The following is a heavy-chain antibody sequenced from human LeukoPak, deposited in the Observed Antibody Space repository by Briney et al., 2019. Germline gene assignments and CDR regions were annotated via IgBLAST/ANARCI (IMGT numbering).Heavy chain of an antibody. D-gene: IGHD6-13*01. V-gene: IGHV1-69*13. Sequence: SVKVSCKASGGTFSSYAISWVRQAPGQGLEWMGGIIPIFGTANYAQKFQGRVTITADESASTAYMELSSLRSEDTAVYYCARGPRAAAGTPSYWGQGTLVTVSS. CDR3: ARGPRAAAGTPSY. J-gene: IGHJ4*02. CDR1: GGTFSSYA. CDR2: IIPIFGTA.